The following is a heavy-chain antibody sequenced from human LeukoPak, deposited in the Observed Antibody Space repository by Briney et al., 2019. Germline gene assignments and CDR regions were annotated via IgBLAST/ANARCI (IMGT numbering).Heavy chain of an antibody. CDR1: GFIFSTYS. J-gene: IGHJ3*02. CDR3: ARETNYYDKDAFDI. D-gene: IGHD3-22*01. CDR2: ISSSSSI. V-gene: IGHV3-48*01. Sequence: GGSLRLSCAASGFIFSTYSMNWVRQAPGKGLEWVSYISSSSSINYAASVKGRFTIFRDNVKNSLYLQMSSLRAEDTAVYYCARETNYYDKDAFDIWGQGTMVTVSS.